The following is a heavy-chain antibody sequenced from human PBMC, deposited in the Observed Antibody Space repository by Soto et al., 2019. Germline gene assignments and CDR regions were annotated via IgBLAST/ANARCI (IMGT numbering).Heavy chain of an antibody. V-gene: IGHV3-43*01. CDR1: GFRFDDYN. Sequence: GGSLRLSCAASGFRFDDYNIHWVRQAPGKGLEWVSLITWNGGNTYYADSVKGRFTISRDGTTKSVCLQMTSLKTEDTGLYYCARETLSFGSALDVWGQGTTVTVSS. D-gene: IGHD3-3*01. J-gene: IGHJ6*02. CDR2: ITWNGGNT. CDR3: ARETLSFGSALDV.